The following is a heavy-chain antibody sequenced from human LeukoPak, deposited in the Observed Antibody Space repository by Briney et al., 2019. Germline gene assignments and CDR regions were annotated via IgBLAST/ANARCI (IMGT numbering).Heavy chain of an antibody. D-gene: IGHD6-13*01. CDR2: INPNSGGT. Sequence: ASLKVSCKASGYTFTGYYMHWVRQAPGQGLGWMGWINPNSGGTNYAQNFQGRVTMTRDTSISTAYMELSRLRSDDTAVYYCARDGGLRLAAAGTNGYWGQGTLVNVSS. V-gene: IGHV1-2*02. J-gene: IGHJ4*02. CDR3: ARDGGLRLAAAGTNGY. CDR1: GYTFTGYY.